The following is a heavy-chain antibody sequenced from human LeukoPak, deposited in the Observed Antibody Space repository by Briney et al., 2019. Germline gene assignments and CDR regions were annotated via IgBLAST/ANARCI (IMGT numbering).Heavy chain of an antibody. J-gene: IGHJ4*02. D-gene: IGHD1-26*01. Sequence: PGGSLRLSCAASGFTFSSYWMSWVRQAPGKGLEWVANIKQDGSEKYYVDSVKGRFTISRDNAKSSLYLQMNRLRAEDTAVYYCARPPSGRVDFDYWGQGTLVTISS. CDR2: IKQDGSEK. V-gene: IGHV3-7*03. CDR1: GFTFSSYW. CDR3: ARPPSGRVDFDY.